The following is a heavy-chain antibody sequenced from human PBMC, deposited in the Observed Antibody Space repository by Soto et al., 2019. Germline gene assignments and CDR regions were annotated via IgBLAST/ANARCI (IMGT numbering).Heavy chain of an antibody. D-gene: IGHD6-6*01. CDR2: IYYSGST. V-gene: IGHV4-61*01. J-gene: IGHJ4*02. Sequence: SETLSLTCTVSGGSVSSGSYYWSWIRQPPGKALEWIGYIYYSGSTNYNPSLKSRVTISLDTPKNRFSLKLTSVTAADMAVYCCARSQGSIAALFGYWGQGTLVTVSS. CDR1: GGSVSSGSYY. CDR3: ARSQGSIAALFGY.